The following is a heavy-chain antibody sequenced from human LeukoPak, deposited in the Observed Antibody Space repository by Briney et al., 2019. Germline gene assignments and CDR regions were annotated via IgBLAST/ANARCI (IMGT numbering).Heavy chain of an antibody. Sequence: GGSLRLSCAASGFTFSSYWMHWVRQAPGKGLVWVSRINSDGSSTSYADSVKGRFTISRDNAKNTLYLQMNSLRAEDTAAYYCARESVAGSFTNYYYYYMDVWGKGTTVTVSS. CDR2: INSDGSST. D-gene: IGHD6-19*01. CDR3: ARESVAGSFTNYYYYYMDV. V-gene: IGHV3-74*01. CDR1: GFTFSSYW. J-gene: IGHJ6*03.